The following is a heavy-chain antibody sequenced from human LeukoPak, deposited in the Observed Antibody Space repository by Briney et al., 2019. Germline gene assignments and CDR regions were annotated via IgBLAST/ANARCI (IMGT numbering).Heavy chain of an antibody. CDR3: ASSDFWSGYDRGGD. D-gene: IGHD3-3*01. CDR1: GFTFSSYE. CDR2: ISSGGSTI. V-gene: IGHV3-48*03. J-gene: IGHJ4*02. Sequence: GGSLRLSCAASGFTFSSYEMNWVRQAPGKGLEWLSYISSGGSTIYYADSAKGRFTISRDNAKNSLYLQMNSLRAEDTAVYYCASSDFWSGYDRGGDWGQGTLVTVSS.